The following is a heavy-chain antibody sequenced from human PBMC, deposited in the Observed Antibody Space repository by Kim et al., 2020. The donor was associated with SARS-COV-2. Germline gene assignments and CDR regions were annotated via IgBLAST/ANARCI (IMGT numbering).Heavy chain of an antibody. D-gene: IGHD3-22*01. J-gene: IGHJ4*02. Sequence: SETLSLTCTVSGGSISTYYWSWIRQPPGKGLEWIGYIYYSGSTNYNPSLMSRVTISVDTSKNQFSLKLSSVTAADTAVYYCARVRGDYYDSSGYWTYYFDYWGQRTLVTVSS. CDR1: GGSISTYY. CDR2: IYYSGST. V-gene: IGHV4-59*01. CDR3: ARVRGDYYDSSGYWTYYFDY.